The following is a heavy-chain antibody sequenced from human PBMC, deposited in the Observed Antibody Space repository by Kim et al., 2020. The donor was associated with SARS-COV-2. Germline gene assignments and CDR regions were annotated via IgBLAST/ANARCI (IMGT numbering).Heavy chain of an antibody. J-gene: IGHJ6*02. D-gene: IGHD6-6*01. CDR2: IYSGGST. CDR1: GFTVSSNY. V-gene: IGHV3-66*04. CDR3: ARPSSSPYYYGMDV. Sequence: GGSLRLSCAASGFTVSSNYMSWVRQAPGKGLEWVSVIYSGGSTYYADSVKGRFTISRDNSKNTLYLQMNSLRAEDTAVYYCARPSSSPYYYGMDVWGQGTTVTVSS.